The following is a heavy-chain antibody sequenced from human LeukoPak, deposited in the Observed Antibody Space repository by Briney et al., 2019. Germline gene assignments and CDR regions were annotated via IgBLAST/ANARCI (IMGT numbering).Heavy chain of an antibody. J-gene: IGHJ3*02. CDR1: GYTFTSYD. V-gene: IGHV1-8*03. CDR2: MNPNSGNT. Sequence: ASVKVSCKASGYTFTSYDINWVRQATGQGLEWMGWMNPNSGNTGYAQKFQGRVTITADKSTSTAYMELSSLRSEDTAVYYCASLYSGSYYDAFDIWGQGTMVTVSS. CDR3: ASLYSGSYYDAFDI. D-gene: IGHD1-26*01.